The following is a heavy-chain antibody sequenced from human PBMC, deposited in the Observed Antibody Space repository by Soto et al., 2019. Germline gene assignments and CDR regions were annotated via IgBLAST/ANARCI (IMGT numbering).Heavy chain of an antibody. V-gene: IGHV3-30-3*01. D-gene: IGHD2-15*01. CDR2: VSHDGVNK. CDR3: VRETQIVMVVVPTPGSPGAFDM. Sequence: QMQLVESGGGVVQPGRSLRLSCAASGFSVRNYNLHWVRQAPGKGLEWVAVVSHDGVNKHYAESVKGRLSISRDSSRDTLYLQMNSLRPEDTAVYYCVRETQIVMVVVPTPGSPGAFDMWGQGTMVTVSS. CDR1: GFSVRNYN. J-gene: IGHJ3*02.